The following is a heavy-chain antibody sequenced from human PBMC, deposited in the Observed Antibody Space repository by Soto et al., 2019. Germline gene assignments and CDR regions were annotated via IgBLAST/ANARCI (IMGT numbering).Heavy chain of an antibody. CDR2: ISSSSSYI. J-gene: IGHJ6*03. CDR3: ARERAPTDYYYYMDV. Sequence: GGSLRLSCAASGFTFSSYSMNWVRQAPGKGLEWVSSISSSSSYIYYADSVKGRFTISRDNAKNSLYLQMNSLRAEDTAVYYCARERAPTDYYYYMDVWGKGTTVTVSS. V-gene: IGHV3-21*01. CDR1: GFTFSSYS.